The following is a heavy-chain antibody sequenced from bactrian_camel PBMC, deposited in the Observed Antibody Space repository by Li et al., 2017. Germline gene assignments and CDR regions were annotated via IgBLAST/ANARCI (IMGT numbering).Heavy chain of an antibody. D-gene: IGHD7*01. CDR1: GIDHHAC. J-gene: IGHJ4*01. CDR2: IDRDGRA. CDR3: VAAPRYSTSCVEPLRTVWYY. V-gene: IGHV3S53*01. Sequence: HVQLVESGGGTVQAGGSLTLSCAVSGIDHHACMAWFRQAPGKEREGVASIDRDGRATYADSVKGRFTISMDANTLYLQMNSLTPEDSAIYYCVAAPRYSTSCVEPLRTVWYYWGQGTQVTVS.